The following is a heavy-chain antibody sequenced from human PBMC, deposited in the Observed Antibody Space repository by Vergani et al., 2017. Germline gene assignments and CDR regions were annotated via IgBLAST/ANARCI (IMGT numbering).Heavy chain of an antibody. CDR1: GYTFTGYY. J-gene: IGHJ5*02. CDR2: INPNSGNT. V-gene: IGHV1-8*03. D-gene: IGHD6-13*01. CDR3: ARPPIAAAGDNWFEP. Sequence: QVQLVQSGAEVKKPGASVKVSCKASGYTFTGYYMHWVRQAPGQGLEWMGWINPNSGNTGYAQKFQGRVTITRNTSISTAYMELSSLRSEDTAVYYCARPPIAAAGDNWFEPWGQGTLVTVSS.